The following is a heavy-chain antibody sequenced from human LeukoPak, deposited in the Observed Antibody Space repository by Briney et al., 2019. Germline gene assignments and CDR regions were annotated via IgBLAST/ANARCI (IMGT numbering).Heavy chain of an antibody. CDR3: AKAGLRVVTAIPFDY. J-gene: IGHJ4*02. Sequence: PGRSLRLSCAASGFTFSSYGMHWVRQAPGKGLEWVSAISGSGGSTYYADSVKGRFTISRDNSKNTLYLQMNSLRAEDTAVYYCAKAGLRVVTAIPFDYWGQGTLVTVSS. V-gene: IGHV3-23*01. CDR2: ISGSGGST. D-gene: IGHD2-21*02. CDR1: GFTFSSYG.